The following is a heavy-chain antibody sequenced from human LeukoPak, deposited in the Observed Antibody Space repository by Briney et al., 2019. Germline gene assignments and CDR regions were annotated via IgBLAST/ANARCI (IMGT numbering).Heavy chain of an antibody. Sequence: PGGSLRLSCAVSGLTFISNWMYWVRQAPGKGLEWVANIKGDGTSKYYVDSVKGRFIISRDNAKNSLYLHMNSLRVEDTAVYFCASGDSIDYWGQGTLVTVSS. CDR1: GLTFISNW. CDR3: ASGDSIDY. J-gene: IGHJ4*02. V-gene: IGHV3-7*01. CDR2: IKGDGTSK. D-gene: IGHD2-21*01.